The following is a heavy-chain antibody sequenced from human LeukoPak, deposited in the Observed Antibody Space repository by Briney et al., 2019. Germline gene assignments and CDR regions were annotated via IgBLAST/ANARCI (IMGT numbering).Heavy chain of an antibody. Sequence: SETLSLTSTVSGGSISSSSYYWGWIRQPPGKGLEWIGSIYYSGSTYYNPSLKSRVTISVDTSKNQFSLKLSSVTAADTAVYYCARLGVRTAAFDIWGQGTMVTVSS. V-gene: IGHV4-39*01. CDR1: GGSISSSSYY. CDR2: IYYSGST. J-gene: IGHJ3*02. CDR3: ARLGVRTAAFDI. D-gene: IGHD3-10*01.